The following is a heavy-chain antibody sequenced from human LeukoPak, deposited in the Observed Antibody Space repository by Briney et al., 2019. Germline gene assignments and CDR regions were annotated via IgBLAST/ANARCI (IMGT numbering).Heavy chain of an antibody. Sequence: AAVTVSFTCSVYPYDNFGLTWVRQAPGKGREWMGWINAYNGNTHYAQKFRGRLTLTTETSTSTAYLELRSLKSDDTAVYYCARDRVGGDLTGVSLYWGQGTLVTVSS. CDR2: INAYNGNT. D-gene: IGHD4-17*01. J-gene: IGHJ4*01. CDR1: VYPYDNFG. V-gene: IGHV1-18*01. CDR3: ARDRVGGDLTGVSLY.